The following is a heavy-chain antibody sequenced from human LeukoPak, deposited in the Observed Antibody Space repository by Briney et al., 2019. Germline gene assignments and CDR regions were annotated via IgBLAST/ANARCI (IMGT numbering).Heavy chain of an antibody. CDR3: ARDHDYGINYGMDV. CDR1: GYTFTGYY. J-gene: IGHJ6*02. V-gene: IGHV1-2*04. Sequence: ASVKVSCKVSGYTFTGYYMHWVRQAPGQGLEWMGWINPNSGGTNYAQKFQGWVTMTRDTSISTAYMELSRLRSDDTAVYYCARDHDYGINYGMDVWGQGTTVTVSS. CDR2: INPNSGGT. D-gene: IGHD4-17*01.